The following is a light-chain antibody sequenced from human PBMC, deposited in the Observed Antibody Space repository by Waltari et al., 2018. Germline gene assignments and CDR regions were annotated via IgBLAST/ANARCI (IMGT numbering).Light chain of an antibody. J-gene: IGKJ3*01. CDR2: WAA. Sequence: DIVMTQSPDSLAVSLGERATINCKSSQTVLDSSNNRNYLAWYQQKPGQPPKLLIYWAASRESGVPDRFSGSVSGTDFTLTITSRQAEDVAVYYCQQYYNPPPLFTFGPGTKVDIK. CDR1: QTVLDSSNNRNY. V-gene: IGKV4-1*01. CDR3: QQYYNPPPLFT.